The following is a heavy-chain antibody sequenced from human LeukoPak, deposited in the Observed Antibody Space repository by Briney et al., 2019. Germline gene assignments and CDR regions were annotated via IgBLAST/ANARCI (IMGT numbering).Heavy chain of an antibody. CDR2: ISYDGSNK. V-gene: IGHV3-30*04. CDR3: ARGVYSGYEIDY. Sequence: GGSLRLSCAASGFTFSSYAMHWVRQAPGKGLEWVAVISYDGSNKYYADSVKGRFTISRDKSKNTPYLQMNSLRAEDTAVYYCARGVYSGYEIDYWGQGTLVTVSS. CDR1: GFTFSSYA. D-gene: IGHD5-12*01. J-gene: IGHJ4*02.